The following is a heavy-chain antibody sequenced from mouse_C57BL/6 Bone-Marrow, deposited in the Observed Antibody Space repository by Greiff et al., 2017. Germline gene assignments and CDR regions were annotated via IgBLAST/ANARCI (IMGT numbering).Heavy chain of an antibody. CDR1: GYTFTSYY. D-gene: IGHD1-1*01. V-gene: IGHV1-76*01. CDR3: AKGDYYGSSRYFDV. J-gene: IGHJ1*03. CDR2: IYPGSGNT. Sequence: VQLQQSGAELVRPGASVKLSCKASGYTFTSYYINWVKQRPGQGLEWIGRIYPGSGNTNYNEKFKGKATLTVETSSSTAYMQLSSLTSEDSAVYFCAKGDYYGSSRYFDVWGTGTTVTVSS.